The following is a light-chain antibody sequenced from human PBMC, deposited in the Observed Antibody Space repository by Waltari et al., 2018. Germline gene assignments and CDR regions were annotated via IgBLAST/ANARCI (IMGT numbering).Light chain of an antibody. CDR2: EVD. Sequence: QSALTPHPSATGSPGQSVTISCTGGRWDVGAYRYVSWYQQQPGRAPKVIMYEVDKRPSGVPDRFSGSKSGTTASLTISGLKLEDEADYYCTSYGGTNNFLFGSGTKVTV. V-gene: IGLV2-8*01. J-gene: IGLJ1*01. CDR1: RWDVGAYRY. CDR3: TSYGGTNNFL.